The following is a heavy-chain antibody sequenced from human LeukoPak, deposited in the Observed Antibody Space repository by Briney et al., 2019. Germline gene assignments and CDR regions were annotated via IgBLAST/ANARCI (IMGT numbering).Heavy chain of an antibody. CDR2: IYYSGST. V-gene: IGHV4-59*01. CDR1: GGSISSYY. D-gene: IGHD5-12*01. J-gene: IGHJ6*02. Sequence: SETLSLTCTVSGGSISSYYWSWIRQPPGKGLEWIGDIYYSGSTNYNPSLKSRVTISVDTSKNQFSLKLSSATAADTAVYYCARVPGYDPPVWGQGTTVTVSS. CDR3: ARVPGYDPPV.